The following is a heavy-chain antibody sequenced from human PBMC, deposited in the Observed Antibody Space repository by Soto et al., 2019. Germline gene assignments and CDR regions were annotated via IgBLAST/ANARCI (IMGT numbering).Heavy chain of an antibody. V-gene: IGHV3-30-3*01. CDR3: ARWGIAVAAFDY. CDR2: ISYDGSNK. D-gene: IGHD6-19*01. J-gene: IGHJ4*02. CDR1: GFTFSSYA. Sequence: GGSLSLSCAPSGFTFSSYAMHWVRQAPGKGLEWVAVISYDGSNKYYADSVKGRFTISRDNSKNTLYLQMNSLRAEDTAVYYCARWGIAVAAFDYWGQGTLVTVSS.